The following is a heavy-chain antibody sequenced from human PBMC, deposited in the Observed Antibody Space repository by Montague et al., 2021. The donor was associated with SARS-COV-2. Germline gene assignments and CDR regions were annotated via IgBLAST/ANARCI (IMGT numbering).Heavy chain of an antibody. CDR3: ARGRRLLLWFGELLSGGDYYGMDV. CDR1: GGSFSGYY. V-gene: IGHV4-34*01. D-gene: IGHD3-10*01. CDR2: INHSGST. Sequence: SETLSLTCAVYGGSFSGYYWSWIRQPPGKGLEWIGEINHSGSTNYNPTLKSRVTISVDTSKNQFSLKLSSVTAADTAVYYCARGRRLLLWFGELLSGGDYYGMDVWGKGTTVTVSS. J-gene: IGHJ6*04.